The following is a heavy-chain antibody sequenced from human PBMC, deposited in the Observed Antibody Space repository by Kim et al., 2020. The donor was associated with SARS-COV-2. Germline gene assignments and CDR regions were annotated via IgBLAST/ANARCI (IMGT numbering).Heavy chain of an antibody. D-gene: IGHD3-22*01. J-gene: IGHJ6*02. Sequence: ASVKVSCQASGYTFTSYGISWVRQAPGQGLEWMGWISAYNGNTNYAQKLQGRVTMTTDTSTSTAYMELRSLRSDDTAVYYCAREPNGDYDSSGFGYGMDVWGQGTTVTVSS. V-gene: IGHV1-18*01. CDR2: ISAYNGNT. CDR3: AREPNGDYDSSGFGYGMDV. CDR1: GYTFTSYG.